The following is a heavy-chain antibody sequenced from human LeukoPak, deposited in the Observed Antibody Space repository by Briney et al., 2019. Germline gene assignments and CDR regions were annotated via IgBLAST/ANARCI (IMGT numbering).Heavy chain of an antibody. Sequence: ASVKVSCKASGGTFSSYAISWVRQAPGQGLEWMGRIIPILGIANYAQKFQGRVTITADKSTSTAYMELSSLRSEDTAVYYCARDWGGYRSRYYYDSSGFDYWGQGTLVTVSS. D-gene: IGHD3-22*01. CDR2: IIPILGIA. V-gene: IGHV1-69*04. CDR3: ARDWGGYRSRYYYDSSGFDY. CDR1: GGTFSSYA. J-gene: IGHJ4*02.